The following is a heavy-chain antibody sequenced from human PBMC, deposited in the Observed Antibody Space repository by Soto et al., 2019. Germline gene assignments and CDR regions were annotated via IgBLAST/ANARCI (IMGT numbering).Heavy chain of an antibody. D-gene: IGHD6-19*01. CDR2: ISYDGSNK. CDR1: GFTFSSYG. CDR3: SKDKAVACNVGTQDYFDY. J-gene: IGHJ4*02. V-gene: IGHV3-30*18. Sequence: QVQLVESGGGVVQPGRSLRLSCEASGFTFSSYGMHWVRQAPGKGLEWVEVISYDGSNKYYADSVKGRFTISRDNSKNTLYLQMNSLRAEDTAVYYCSKDKAVACNVGTQDYFDYWGQGTLVTVSS.